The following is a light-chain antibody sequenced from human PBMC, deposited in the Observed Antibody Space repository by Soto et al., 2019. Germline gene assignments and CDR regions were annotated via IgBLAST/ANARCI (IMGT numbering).Light chain of an antibody. V-gene: IGKV1-5*01. Sequence: DIQMTQSPSTLSASVGDRVTITCRASQSFSRWLAWYQQKPGKPPQVLIYDVSRLESGVPSRFSGSGSETEFTLTISRLQPENVGTYYCQQYSSLWTFGQGTKVEV. CDR3: QQYSSLWT. J-gene: IGKJ1*01. CDR2: DVS. CDR1: QSFSRW.